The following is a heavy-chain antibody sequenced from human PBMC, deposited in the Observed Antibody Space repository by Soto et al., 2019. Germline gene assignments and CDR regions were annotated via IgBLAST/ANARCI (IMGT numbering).Heavy chain of an antibody. Sequence: PGGSLRHSCAASGFTFDDYAMHWVRQAPGKGLEWVSGISWNSGSIGYADSVKGRFTISRDNAKNSLYLQMNSLRAEDTALYYCAKDKGFGELSRFDYWGQGTLVTVSS. V-gene: IGHV3-9*01. J-gene: IGHJ4*02. CDR2: ISWNSGSI. CDR1: GFTFDDYA. CDR3: AKDKGFGELSRFDY. D-gene: IGHD3-10*01.